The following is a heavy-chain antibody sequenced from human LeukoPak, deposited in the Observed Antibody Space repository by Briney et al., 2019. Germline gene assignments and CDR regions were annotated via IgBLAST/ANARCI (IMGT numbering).Heavy chain of an antibody. J-gene: IGHJ5*02. V-gene: IGHV1-8*01. Sequence: ASVKVSCKDSGYTFTSYDINWVRQATGQGLGWMGWMNPNNNNVGYAQKFQGRVTMTRDTSISTAYMELGSLTSEDTAVYYCARGAFLPQYRRDFDPWGQGTLVTVSS. D-gene: IGHD6-6*01. CDR2: MNPNNNNV. CDR3: ARGAFLPQYRRDFDP. CDR1: GYTFTSYD.